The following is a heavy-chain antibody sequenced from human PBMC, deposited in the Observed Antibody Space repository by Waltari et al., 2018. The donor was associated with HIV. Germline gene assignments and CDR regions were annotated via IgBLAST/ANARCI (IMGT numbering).Heavy chain of an antibody. Sequence: EVQLVETGGGLIQPGGSLRLSCAASAITAGGSYLSWVRQAPGKGLEWVSSMYTGGSTYYADSVKGRVTISRDNSKNTLYLQMNSLRGEDTAVYYCARSSVTGIDSYSYGMDVWGQGTTVTVSS. J-gene: IGHJ6*02. CDR2: MYTGGST. V-gene: IGHV3-53*02. D-gene: IGHD6-19*01. CDR3: ARSSVTGIDSYSYGMDV. CDR1: AITAGGSY.